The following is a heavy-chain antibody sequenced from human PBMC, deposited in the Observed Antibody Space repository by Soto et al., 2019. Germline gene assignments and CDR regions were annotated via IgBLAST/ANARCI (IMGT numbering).Heavy chain of an antibody. V-gene: IGHV1-69*08. D-gene: IGHD1-26*01. CDR2: IVPLLRIT. J-gene: IGHJ5*02. CDR3: ATDKYGAGRVGVHS. CDR1: GDTSTIYT. Sequence: QVQLVQSGAEVKKPGASLRVSCETSGDTSTIYTITWVRQAPGQGLQWMGRIVPLLRITNYAQEFQGRLTITADSSTRSAHIELTSLTSEDTAVYYCATDKYGAGRVGVHSWGQGTLVIVSS.